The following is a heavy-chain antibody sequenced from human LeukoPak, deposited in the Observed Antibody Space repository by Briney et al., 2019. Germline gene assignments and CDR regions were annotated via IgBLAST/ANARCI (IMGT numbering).Heavy chain of an antibody. CDR2: VFDSGRT. Sequence: SETLSLTCTVSGGSMTTHHWNWIRQTPGKGLEWIGYVFDSGRTKENPSLKSRVTLSADTSKNQLSLRLSSVTAADTAVYYCTTIKRGNIFGYFDFWGQGSLVTVSS. CDR1: GGSMTTHH. V-gene: IGHV4-59*11. CDR3: TTIKRGNIFGYFDF. D-gene: IGHD5-18*01. J-gene: IGHJ4*02.